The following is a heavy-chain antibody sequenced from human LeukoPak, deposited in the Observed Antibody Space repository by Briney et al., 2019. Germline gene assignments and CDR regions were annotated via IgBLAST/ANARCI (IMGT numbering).Heavy chain of an antibody. V-gene: IGHV3-21*01. CDR3: ARIPYYDILTGYYGVDY. D-gene: IGHD3-9*01. CDR1: GFTFSSYS. CDR2: ISSSSYI. Sequence: PGGSLRLSCAASGFTFSSYSMNWVRQAPGKGLERVSSISSSSYIYYADSVKGRFTISRDNAKNSLYLQMNSLRAEDTAVYYCARIPYYDILTGYYGVDYWGQGTLVTVSS. J-gene: IGHJ4*02.